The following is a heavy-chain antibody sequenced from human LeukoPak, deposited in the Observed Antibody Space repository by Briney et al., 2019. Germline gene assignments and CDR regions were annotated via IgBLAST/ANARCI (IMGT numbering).Heavy chain of an antibody. CDR1: GGSFSGYY. CDR3: ARDDITAAGAPYAFHI. V-gene: IGHV4-34*01. Sequence: SETLSLTCAVYGGSFSGYYWSWIRQPPGKGLEWIGEINHSGSTNYNPSLKSRVTISVDTSKNQFSLKLSSVTAADTAVYYCARDDITAAGAPYAFHIWGQGTMVTVSS. J-gene: IGHJ3*02. CDR2: INHSGST. D-gene: IGHD6-13*01.